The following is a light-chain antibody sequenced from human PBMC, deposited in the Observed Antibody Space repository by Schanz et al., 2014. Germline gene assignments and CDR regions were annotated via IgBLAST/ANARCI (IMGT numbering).Light chain of an antibody. CDR3: SSYTSTNTLEV. Sequence: QSALTQPASVSGSPGQSITISCTGSSSDVGNYNFVSWYQQYPGRAPKLIIYEGSERPSGVSNRFSGSKSGNTASLTISGLQAEDEADYYCSSYTSTNTLEVFGGGTKLTVL. CDR1: SSDVGNYNF. J-gene: IGLJ3*02. CDR2: EGS. V-gene: IGLV2-14*02.